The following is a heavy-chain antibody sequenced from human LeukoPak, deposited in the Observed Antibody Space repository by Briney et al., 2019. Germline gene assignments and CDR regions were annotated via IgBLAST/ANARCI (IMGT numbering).Heavy chain of an antibody. Sequence: SETLSLTCNVSGGSIRRYYWSWIRQPPGKGLEYIGYIYYSGSTNYNPSLKSRVTISVDTSKNQFSLKLSSVTAADTAVYYCASYIAARFDYWGPGTLVTVSS. V-gene: IGHV4-59*01. D-gene: IGHD6-6*01. CDR2: IYYSGST. J-gene: IGHJ4*02. CDR1: GGSIRRYY. CDR3: ASYIAARFDY.